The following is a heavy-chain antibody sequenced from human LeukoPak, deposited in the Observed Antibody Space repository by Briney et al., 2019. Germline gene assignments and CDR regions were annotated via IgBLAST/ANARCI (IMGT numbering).Heavy chain of an antibody. V-gene: IGHV3-23*01. CDR2: ISGSGGST. J-gene: IGHJ4*02. CDR3: AKAIVVVANPPDY. CDR1: GFTFSSYA. Sequence: HPGGSLRLSCAASGFTFSSYAMSWVRKAPGKGLEWVSAISGSGGSTYYADSVKGRFTISRDNSKNTLYLQMNSLRAEDTAVYYCAKAIVVVANPPDYWGQGTLVTVSS. D-gene: IGHD2-21*01.